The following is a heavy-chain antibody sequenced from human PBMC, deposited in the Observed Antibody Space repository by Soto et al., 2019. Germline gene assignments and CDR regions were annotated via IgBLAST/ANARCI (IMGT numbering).Heavy chain of an antibody. CDR1: GYPFTDYF. J-gene: IGHJ4*02. CDR2: ISLYHHST. CDR3: ARELYSCGGDCPYYMDY. D-gene: IGHD2-21*02. V-gene: IGHV1-46*01. Sequence: ASVKVSCKTSGYPFTDYFIHWVRQAPGQGLEWMGIISLYHHSTSYAQKFQGRLTVTADTSTTTVYMDLSSLTSEDSAVYWCARELYSCGGDCPYYMDYWGQGTLVTV.